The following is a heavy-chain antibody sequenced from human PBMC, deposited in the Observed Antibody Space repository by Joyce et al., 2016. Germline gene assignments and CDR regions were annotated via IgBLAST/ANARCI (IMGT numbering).Heavy chain of an antibody. CDR1: GSIFTTYG. CDR3: ARDIHYYNSSGYYWGAFDI. CDR2: ISAHHGNT. D-gene: IGHD3-22*01. J-gene: IGHJ3*02. Sequence: QVQLVQSGSEVKKPGASVEVSCKASGSIFTTYGISWVRQAPGQGFEWMGWISAHHGNTKYAQKFQGRVNRTIDTSTSTAYMELESLRSDDTAVYYCARDIHYYNSSGYYWGAFDIWGQGTMVSVSS. V-gene: IGHV1-18*01.